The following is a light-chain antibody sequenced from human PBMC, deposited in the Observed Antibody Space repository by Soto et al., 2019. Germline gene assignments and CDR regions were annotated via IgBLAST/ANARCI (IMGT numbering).Light chain of an antibody. CDR2: GAS. J-gene: IGKJ1*01. CDR1: QSVSSIY. V-gene: IGKV3-20*01. Sequence: EIVLTQSPATLSLSPGERATLSCRASQSVSSIYLAWYQQKPGQAPRLLIYGASSRATGIPDRFSGSGSGTDFTLTISRLEPEDFAVYYCQQYGSSPRTFGQVTKVDIK. CDR3: QQYGSSPRT.